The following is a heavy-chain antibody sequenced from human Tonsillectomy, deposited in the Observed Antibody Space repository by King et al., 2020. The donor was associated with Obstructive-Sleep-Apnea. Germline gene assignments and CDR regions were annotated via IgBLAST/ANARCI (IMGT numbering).Heavy chain of an antibody. V-gene: IGHV4-59*08. Sequence: QLQESGPGLVKPSETLSLTCTVSGGSISNNYWSWFRPPPGRGLEWVGYIYYTGITHYNPSLNSLVTISGDTSNTQFSLKLSSVTAADTAVYYCARHGGKGGSGNYFFDYWGQGTLVTVSS. CDR2: IYYTGIT. J-gene: IGHJ4*02. D-gene: IGHD3-10*01. CDR1: GGSISNNY. CDR3: ARHGGKGGSGNYFFDY.